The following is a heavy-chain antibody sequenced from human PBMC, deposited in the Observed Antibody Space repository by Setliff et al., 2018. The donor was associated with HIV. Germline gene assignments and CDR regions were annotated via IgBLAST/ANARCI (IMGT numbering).Heavy chain of an antibody. CDR1: GGSITSSSYY. CDR3: ARLGSGWNWVTRIDY. J-gene: IGHJ4*02. CDR2: IYYSGST. V-gene: IGHV4-39*02. Sequence: SETLSLTCTVSGGSITSSSYYWGWIRQPPGKGLEWIGSIYYSGSTYYNPSLTSRVTISLDTSKNLFFLTLRSVTAADTAVYYCARLGSGWNWVTRIDYWGRGTLVTVSS. D-gene: IGHD6-19*01.